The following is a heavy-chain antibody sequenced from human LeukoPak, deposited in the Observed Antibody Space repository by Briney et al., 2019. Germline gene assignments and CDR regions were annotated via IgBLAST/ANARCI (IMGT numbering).Heavy chain of an antibody. J-gene: IGHJ3*02. Sequence: ASVKVSCKASGGTFSSYAISWVRQAPGQGLEWMGGIIPIFGTANYAQKFQGRVTITADESTSTAYMELSSLRSEDTAVYYCARDRAYTVSYAFDIWGQGTMVTVSS. CDR2: IIPIFGTA. V-gene: IGHV1-69*13. CDR1: GGTFSSYA. CDR3: ARDRAYTVSYAFDI. D-gene: IGHD3-16*01.